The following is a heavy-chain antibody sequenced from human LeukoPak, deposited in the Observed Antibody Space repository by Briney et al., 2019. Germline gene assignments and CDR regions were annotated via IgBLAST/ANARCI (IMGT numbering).Heavy chain of an antibody. CDR1: GFSLTTPGVG. CDR2: IYWNDDK. J-gene: IGHJ3*01. Sequence: KESSPTLVKPTQTLTLTCSFSGFSLTTPGVGVGWIRQPPGKALDWLAVIYWNDDKRYSPSLRSRLTITKDTSRSQVVLTMTNMDPVDTATYYCAYTITSPGDLYDAFRVWGQGTGVTVSS. D-gene: IGHD3-16*01. V-gene: IGHV2-5*01. CDR3: AYTITSPGDLYDAFRV.